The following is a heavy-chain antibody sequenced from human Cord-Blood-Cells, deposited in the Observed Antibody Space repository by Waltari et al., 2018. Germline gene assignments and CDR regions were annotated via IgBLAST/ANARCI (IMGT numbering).Heavy chain of an antibody. CDR2: ISSSSSTI. Sequence: ELQLVESGGGLVQPGGSLRLSCAASGFTFSSYSMNWVRQAPGKGLEWCSYISSSSSTIYYAASGKRRFTTARDNAKNSLYLQMNRLRDEDTAVYYCARVAYGGGDCYSTPYQYYFDYWGQGTLVTGSS. D-gene: IGHD2-21*01. J-gene: IGHJ4*02. CDR3: ARVAYGGGDCYSTPYQYYFDY. CDR1: GFTFSSYS. V-gene: IGHV3-48*02.